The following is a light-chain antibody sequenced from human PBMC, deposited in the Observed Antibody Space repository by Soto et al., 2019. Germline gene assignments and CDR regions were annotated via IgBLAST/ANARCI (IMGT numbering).Light chain of an antibody. CDR3: SSSTSSNTLV. CDR1: KNDIGSSDY. V-gene: IGLV2-14*01. Sequence: QSALTQPASVSASPGQSITISCTGGKNDIGSSDYVSWYQQHPGKAPKLIIYGVSNRPSGTSDRFSGSKSGNTASLTISGLQADDEADYYCSSSTSSNTLVFGGGTKLTRP. J-gene: IGLJ3*02. CDR2: GVS.